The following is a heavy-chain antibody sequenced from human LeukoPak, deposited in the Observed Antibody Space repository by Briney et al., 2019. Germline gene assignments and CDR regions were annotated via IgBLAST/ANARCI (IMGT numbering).Heavy chain of an antibody. D-gene: IGHD2-2*01. CDR2: ISYDGSNK. Sequence: GGSLRLSCAASGFTFSSYAMHWVRQAPGKGLEWVAVISYDGSNKYYADSVKGRFTISRDSSKNALYLQMNSLRAEDTAVYYCARDQQAIVVVPAALGYWGQGTLVTVSS. V-gene: IGHV3-30-3*01. J-gene: IGHJ4*02. CDR3: ARDQQAIVVVPAALGY. CDR1: GFTFSSYA.